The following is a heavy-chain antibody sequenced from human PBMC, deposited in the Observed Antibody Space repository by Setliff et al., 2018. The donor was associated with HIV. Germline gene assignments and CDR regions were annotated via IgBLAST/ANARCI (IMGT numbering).Heavy chain of an antibody. Sequence: GGSLRLSCAASGFTVSSNYMSWVRQAPGKGLEWVSYISSSGSTIYYADSVKGRFTISRDNAKNSLYLQMNSLRAEDTAVYYCAKEAVAATDGEWYFFDSWGQGTLVTVSS. CDR1: GFTVSSNY. J-gene: IGHJ4*02. CDR2: ISSSGSTI. D-gene: IGHD2-8*01. V-gene: IGHV3-11*04. CDR3: AKEAVAATDGEWYFFDS.